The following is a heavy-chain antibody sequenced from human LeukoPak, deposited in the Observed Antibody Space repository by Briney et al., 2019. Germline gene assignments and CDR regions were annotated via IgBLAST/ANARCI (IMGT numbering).Heavy chain of an antibody. J-gene: IGHJ3*02. D-gene: IGHD4-23*01. Sequence: PWASVKVSCKASGGTFSSYAISWVRQAPGQGLEWMGGIIPIFGTANYAQKFQGRVTMTRDMSTSTVYMELSSLRSEDTAVYYCARAVVTSPRSAFDIWGQGTMVTVSS. CDR2: IIPIFGTA. CDR1: GGTFSSYA. V-gene: IGHV1-69*05. CDR3: ARAVVTSPRSAFDI.